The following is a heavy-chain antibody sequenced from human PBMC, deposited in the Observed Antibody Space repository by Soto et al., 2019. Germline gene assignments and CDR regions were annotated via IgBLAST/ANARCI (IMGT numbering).Heavy chain of an antibody. J-gene: IGHJ4*02. D-gene: IGHD3-16*01. CDR2: TYYNGKT. CDR1: GGSVSSATYY. V-gene: IGHV4-61*01. CDR3: ARAFWGEVGPSFDY. Sequence: SETLPLTCPFSGGSVSSATYYWNWIRQPPGKGLEWIGFTYYNGKTNYNPSLKSRVTTSVDTSKNQFSLKLSSVTAADTAVYYCARAFWGEVGPSFDYWGQGTLVTVSS.